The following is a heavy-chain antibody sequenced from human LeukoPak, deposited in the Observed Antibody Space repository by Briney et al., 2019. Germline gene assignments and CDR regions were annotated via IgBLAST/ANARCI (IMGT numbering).Heavy chain of an antibody. CDR2: IYHSGST. CDR1: GYSISSGYY. J-gene: IGHJ4*02. CDR3: ARRGYGDYLDY. D-gene: IGHD4-17*01. V-gene: IGHV4-38-2*01. Sequence: PSETLSLTCAVSGYSISSGYYCGWIRQPPGKGLEWIGSIYHSGSTYYNPSLKSRVTISVDTSKNQFSLKLSSVTAADTAVYYCARRGYGDYLDYWGQGTLVTVSS.